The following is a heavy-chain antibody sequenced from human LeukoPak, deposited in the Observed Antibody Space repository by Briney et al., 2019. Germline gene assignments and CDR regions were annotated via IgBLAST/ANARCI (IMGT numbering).Heavy chain of an antibody. CDR3: ARGLTEGAGTTGDDY. Sequence: SVKVSCKASGGTFSSYAISWVRQAPGQGLEWMGRIIPIFGTANYAQRFQGRVTITTDESTSTAYMELSSLRSEDTAVYYCARGLTEGAGTTGDDYWGQGTLVTVSS. CDR2: IIPIFGTA. D-gene: IGHD1-1*01. V-gene: IGHV1-69*05. J-gene: IGHJ4*02. CDR1: GGTFSSYA.